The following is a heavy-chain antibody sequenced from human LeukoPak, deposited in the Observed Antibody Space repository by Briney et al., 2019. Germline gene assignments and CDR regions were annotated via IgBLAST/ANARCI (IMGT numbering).Heavy chain of an antibody. D-gene: IGHD3-10*01. Sequence: GGSLRLSCAASGFTFSNSEMNWVRQAPGKGLEWVSAISGSGGSTYYADSVKGRFTISRDISKNTLYLQMNSLRAEDTAVYYCAKGLYYYGSGGAFDIWGQGTMVTVSS. CDR1: GFTFSNSE. CDR3: AKGLYYYGSGGAFDI. V-gene: IGHV3-23*01. CDR2: ISGSGGST. J-gene: IGHJ3*02.